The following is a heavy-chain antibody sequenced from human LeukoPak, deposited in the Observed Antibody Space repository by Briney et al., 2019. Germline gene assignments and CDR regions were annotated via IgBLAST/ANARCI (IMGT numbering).Heavy chain of an antibody. D-gene: IGHD3-22*01. V-gene: IGHV1-69*05. J-gene: IGHJ3*02. CDR1: GGTFSSYA. CDR3: ARDGGDGGSPMIVPSGDAFDI. Sequence: SVKVSCKASGGTFSSYAISWVRQAPGQGLEWMGGIIPIFGTANYAQKFQGRVTVTTDESTSTAYMELSSLRSEDTAVYYCARDGGDGGSPMIVPSGDAFDIWGQGTMVTVSS. CDR2: IIPIFGTA.